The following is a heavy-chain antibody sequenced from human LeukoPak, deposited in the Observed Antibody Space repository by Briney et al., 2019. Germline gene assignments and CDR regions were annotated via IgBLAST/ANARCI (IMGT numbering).Heavy chain of an antibody. CDR3: ARDKVGVGATTV. D-gene: IGHD1-26*01. CDR1: GGSFSGYY. V-gene: IGHV4-34*01. CDR2: INHSGST. Sequence: SETLTLTCDVYGGSFSGYYWSWIRQPPGKGLEWIGEINHSGSTNYNPSLKSRVTISVDTSKNQFSLKLSSVTAADTAAYYCARDKVGVGATTVWGQGTMVTVSS. J-gene: IGHJ3*01.